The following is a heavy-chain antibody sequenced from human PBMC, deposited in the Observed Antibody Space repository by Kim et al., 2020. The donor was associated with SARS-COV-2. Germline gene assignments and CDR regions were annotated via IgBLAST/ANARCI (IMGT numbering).Heavy chain of an antibody. D-gene: IGHD6-19*01. J-gene: IGHJ4*02. CDR2: ISWNSGSI. V-gene: IGHV3-9*01. CDR3: AKDRHSSGWFFDY. Sequence: GGSLILSCAASGFTFDDYAMHWVRQAPGKGLEWVSGISWNSGSIGYADSVKGRFTISRDNAKNSLYLQMNSLRAEDTALYYCAKDRHSSGWFFDYWGQGTLVTVSS. CDR1: GFTFDDYA.